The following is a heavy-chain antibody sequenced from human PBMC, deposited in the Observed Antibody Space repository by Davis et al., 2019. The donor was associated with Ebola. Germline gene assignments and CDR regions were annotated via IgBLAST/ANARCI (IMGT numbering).Heavy chain of an antibody. V-gene: IGHV3-23*01. J-gene: IGHJ4*02. CDR3: TTRLVNHFDY. CDR1: GFTFSSYT. D-gene: IGHD6-19*01. Sequence: PGGSLRLSCAASGFTFSSYTMNWVRQAPGKGLEWVSTISDGSRNTHYADSVKGRFIISRDDSKSTVFLQMNALGAEDTALYYCTTRLVNHFDYWGQGTLVTVSS. CDR2: ISDGSRNT.